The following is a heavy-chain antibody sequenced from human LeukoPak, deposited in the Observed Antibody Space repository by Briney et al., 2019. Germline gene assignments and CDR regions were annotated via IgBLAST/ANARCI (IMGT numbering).Heavy chain of an antibody. CDR1: GGSFSGYY. CDR2: INHSGST. D-gene: IGHD2-15*01. V-gene: IGHV4-34*01. Sequence: SETLSLTCAVYGGSFSGYYWSWIRQPPGKGLEWIGEINHSGSTNYNPSLKSRVAISVDTSKNQFSLKLSSVTAADTAVYYCARGMGYCSGGSCSLYYYYYMDVWGKGTTVTVSS. CDR3: ARGMGYCSGGSCSLYYYYYMDV. J-gene: IGHJ6*03.